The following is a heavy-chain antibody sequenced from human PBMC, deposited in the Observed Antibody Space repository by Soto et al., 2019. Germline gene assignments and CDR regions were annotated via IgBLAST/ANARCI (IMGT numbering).Heavy chain of an antibody. CDR3: ARGLGYSYGREFDY. CDR2: INHSGST. D-gene: IGHD5-18*01. Sequence: SETLSLTYAVYGGSFSGYYWSWVRQPPGKGLEWIGEINHSGSTNYNPSLKSRVTISVDTSKNQFSLKLSSVTAADTAVYYCARGLGYSYGREFDYWGQGTLVTVSS. J-gene: IGHJ4*02. CDR1: GGSFSGYY. V-gene: IGHV4-34*01.